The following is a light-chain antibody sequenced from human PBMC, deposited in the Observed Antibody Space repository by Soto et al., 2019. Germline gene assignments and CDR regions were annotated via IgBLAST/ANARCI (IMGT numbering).Light chain of an antibody. V-gene: IGKV1-5*01. CDR1: QSISSW. CDR3: QQYNSLVWT. Sequence: DIPMTQSPSTLSASVGDRVTITCRASQSISSWLAWYQQKPGKAPKLLIYDASSLESGVPSRFSGSGSGTEFTLTISSLQPDDFATYYCQQYNSLVWTFGQGTKVEIK. J-gene: IGKJ1*01. CDR2: DAS.